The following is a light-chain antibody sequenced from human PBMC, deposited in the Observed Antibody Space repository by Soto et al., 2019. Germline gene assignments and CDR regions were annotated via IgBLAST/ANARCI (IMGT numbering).Light chain of an antibody. CDR3: QQYNNWPTWT. CDR1: HSVGTN. V-gene: IGKV3-15*01. CDR2: GAS. J-gene: IGKJ1*01. Sequence: MTQSPDTLSVSPGDRVTLSCRASHSVGTNLAWYQQKPGQAPRLLIYGASARATDVPVRFSGSGSGTEFTLTISSLHYEEFANYYCQQYNNWPTWTFGPGTKVDIK.